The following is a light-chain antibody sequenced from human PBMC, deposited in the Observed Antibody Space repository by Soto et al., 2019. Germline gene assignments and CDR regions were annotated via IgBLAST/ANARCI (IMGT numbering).Light chain of an antibody. CDR2: DAS. CDR3: HQRVNWPPT. J-gene: IGKJ4*01. CDR1: QRGSDD. Sequence: VLTQSLARLSLSPGERDTISWRAGQRGSDDLDWYQQKPGQPPRLLFFDASNMATGVPDRFSVGGSGPDFTLILSRLEPGEFAVYYCHQRVNWPPTFGGGTKGEI. V-gene: IGKV3-11*01.